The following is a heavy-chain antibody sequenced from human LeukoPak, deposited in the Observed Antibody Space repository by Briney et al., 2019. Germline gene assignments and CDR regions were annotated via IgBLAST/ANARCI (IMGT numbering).Heavy chain of an antibody. V-gene: IGHV3-23*01. CDR3: AKEGRYFDWLFEGGFFDY. D-gene: IGHD3-9*01. Sequence: GGSLRLSCAASGFTFSSYGMSWVRQAPGKGLEWVSAISGSGGSTYYADSVKGRFTISRDNSKNTLYLQMNSLRAEDTAVYYCAKEGRYFDWLFEGGFFDYWGQGTLVTVSS. CDR2: ISGSGGST. CDR1: GFTFSSYG. J-gene: IGHJ4*02.